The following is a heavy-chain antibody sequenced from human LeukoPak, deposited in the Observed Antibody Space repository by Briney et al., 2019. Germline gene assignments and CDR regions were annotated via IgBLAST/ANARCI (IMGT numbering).Heavy chain of an antibody. CDR1: GYTFTGYY. V-gene: IGHV1-2*02. D-gene: IGHD3-22*01. Sequence: ASVKVSCKASGYTFTGYYMHWVRQAPGQGLEWMGWINPNSGGTNYAQKFQGRVTMTRDTSISTAYMELSSLRSEDTAVYYCARDQRDYYDSSGYYLDYWGQGTLVTVSS. CDR2: INPNSGGT. CDR3: ARDQRDYYDSSGYYLDY. J-gene: IGHJ4*02.